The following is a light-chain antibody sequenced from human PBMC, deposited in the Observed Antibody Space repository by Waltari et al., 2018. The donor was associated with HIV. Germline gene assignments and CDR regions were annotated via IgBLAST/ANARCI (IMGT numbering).Light chain of an antibody. CDR3: AAWDDSLNGVV. CDR2: SNN. Sequence: QSVLTPPPSASGTPGPRVPISSSGSSSNLGSNTANWYQQPPGTAPKLLIYSNNQRPSGVPDRFSGSKSGTSASLAISGLQSEDEADYYCAAWDDSLNGVVFGGGTKLTVL. J-gene: IGLJ2*01. CDR1: SSNLGSNT. V-gene: IGLV1-44*01.